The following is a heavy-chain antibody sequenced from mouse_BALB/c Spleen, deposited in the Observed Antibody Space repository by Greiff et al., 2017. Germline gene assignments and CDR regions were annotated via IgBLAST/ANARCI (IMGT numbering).Heavy chain of an antibody. V-gene: IGHV3-2*02. J-gene: IGHJ2*01. CDR1: GYSITSDYA. CDR2: ISYSGST. Sequence: EVQLQQSGPGLVKPSQSLSLTCTVTGYSITSDYAWNWIRQFPGNKLEWMGYISYSGSTSYNPSLKSRISITRDTSKNQFFLQLNSVTTEDTATYYCARWTGDYFDYWGQGTTLTVSS. CDR3: ARWTGDYFDY.